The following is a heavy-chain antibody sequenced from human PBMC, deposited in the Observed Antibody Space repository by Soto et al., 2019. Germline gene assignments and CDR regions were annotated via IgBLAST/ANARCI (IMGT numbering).Heavy chain of an antibody. CDR2: INYSGST. Sequence: SETLSLTCTVSGGSISSYYWSWIRQPPGKGLEWIGFINYSGSTSSSPSLKSRVTMSVDTSKNQFSLNLSSVTAADTAAYYCARKAPYGGYPFDFWGQGTLVTVSS. V-gene: IGHV4-59*01. CDR1: GGSISSYY. CDR3: ARKAPYGGYPFDF. J-gene: IGHJ4*02. D-gene: IGHD5-12*01.